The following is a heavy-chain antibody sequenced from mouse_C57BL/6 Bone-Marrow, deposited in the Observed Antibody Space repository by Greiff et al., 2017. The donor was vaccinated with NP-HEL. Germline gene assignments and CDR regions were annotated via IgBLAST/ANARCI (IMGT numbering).Heavy chain of an antibody. CDR2: ISYDGSN. D-gene: IGHD2-2*01. CDR3: ARAGLSYYAMDY. J-gene: IGHJ4*01. Sequence: EVQRVESGPGLVKPSQSLSLTCSVTGYSITSGYYWNWIRQFPGNKLEWMGYISYDGSNNYNPSLKNRISITRDTSKNQFFLKLNSVTTEDTATYYCARAGLSYYAMDYWGQGTSVTVSS. V-gene: IGHV3-6*01. CDR1: GYSITSGYY.